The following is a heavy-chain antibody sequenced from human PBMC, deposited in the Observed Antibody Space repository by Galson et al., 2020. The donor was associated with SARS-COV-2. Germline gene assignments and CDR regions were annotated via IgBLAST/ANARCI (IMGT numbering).Heavy chain of an antibody. D-gene: IGHD3-10*01. CDR1: GFTFSDHY. CDR2: IRNKANSYTT. CDR3: VRAPLLGDAFDI. V-gene: IGHV3-72*01. Sequence: QASETLSLTCAASGFTFSDHYMDWVRQAPGKGPEWVGRIRNKANSYTTEYAASVKGRFSVSRDDSRNSLYLQMNSLQTEDTAMYYCVRAPLLGDAFDIWGQGTMVTVSS. J-gene: IGHJ3*02.